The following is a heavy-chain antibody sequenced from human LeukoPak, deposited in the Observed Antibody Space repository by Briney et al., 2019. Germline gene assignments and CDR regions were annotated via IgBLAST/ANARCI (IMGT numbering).Heavy chain of an antibody. CDR3: ARDSEQWLPVDDAFDI. V-gene: IGHV3-48*03. CDR2: ISSSGSTI. Sequence: GGSLRLSCAASGFTFSSYEMNWVRQAPGKGLEWVSYISSSGSTIYYADSVKGRFTISRDNAKNSLYLQMNSLRAEDTAVYYCARDSEQWLPVDDAFDIWGQGTMVTVSS. J-gene: IGHJ3*02. CDR1: GFTFSSYE. D-gene: IGHD6-19*01.